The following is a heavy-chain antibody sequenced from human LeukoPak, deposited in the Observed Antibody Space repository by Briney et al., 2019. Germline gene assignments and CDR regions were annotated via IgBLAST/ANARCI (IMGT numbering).Heavy chain of an antibody. CDR1: GGSISSYY. V-gene: IGHV4-4*07. CDR2: ISTSGST. Sequence: SETLSLTCTVSGGSISSYYWSWIRQPAGKGLESIGHISTSGSTNYNPSLKSRVTMSVDTSKNQFSLKLSSVTAADTAVYYCARQGYCGGGSCYSSWFDPWGQGTLVTVSS. J-gene: IGHJ5*02. D-gene: IGHD2-15*01. CDR3: ARQGYCGGGSCYSSWFDP.